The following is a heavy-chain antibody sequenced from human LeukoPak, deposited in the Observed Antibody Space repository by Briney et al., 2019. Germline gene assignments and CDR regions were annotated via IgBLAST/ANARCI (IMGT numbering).Heavy chain of an antibody. Sequence: SETLSLTCAVYGGPFSGYYWSWIRQPPGKGLEWIGEINHSGSTNYNPSLKSRVTISVDTSKNQFSLQLNSVTPEDTAVYYCARTQEQQLIDFDYWGQGTLVTVSS. CDR1: GGPFSGYY. V-gene: IGHV4-34*01. J-gene: IGHJ4*02. CDR2: INHSGST. CDR3: ARTQEQQLIDFDY. D-gene: IGHD6-13*01.